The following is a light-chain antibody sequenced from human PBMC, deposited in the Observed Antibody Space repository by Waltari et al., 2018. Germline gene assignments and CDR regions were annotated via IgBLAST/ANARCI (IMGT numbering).Light chain of an antibody. Sequence: QSALTQPASVSGSPGQSITISCTGASSDFGGYNLVSWYQQHPGKAPKVMIYEVTKRASGVLERFSGSRSGNPASLTISGLQPEDEADYYCCSYAGSGTLDVVFGGGTKLTVL. CDR1: SSDFGGYNL. CDR3: CSYAGSGTLDVV. J-gene: IGLJ2*01. CDR2: EVT. V-gene: IGLV2-23*02.